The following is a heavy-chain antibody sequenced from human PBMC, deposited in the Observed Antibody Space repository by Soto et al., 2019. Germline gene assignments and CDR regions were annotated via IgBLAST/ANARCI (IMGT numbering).Heavy chain of an antibody. CDR3: ARGQKASCATSRCYSFDY. J-gene: IGHJ4*02. V-gene: IGHV3-23*01. CDR2: VAAISFSR. CDR1: GFTFSDYA. Sequence: GGSLRLSCAASGFTFSDYAVNWVRQAPGKGLEWISSVAAISFSRYYADSVRGRFTTSRDNSKNTLYLQMNRLRAEDAAVYYCARGQKASCATSRCYSFDYWGQGALVTGSS. D-gene: IGHD2-15*01.